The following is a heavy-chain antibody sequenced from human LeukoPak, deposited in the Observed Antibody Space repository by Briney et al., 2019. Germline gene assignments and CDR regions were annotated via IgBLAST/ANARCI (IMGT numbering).Heavy chain of an antibody. V-gene: IGHV3-23*01. CDR3: AKDKELRYFDWLFDLDY. Sequence: GGSLRLSCSVSGFTFISYSMTWVRQAPGKGLEWVSSISGNGDSTYYADSVKGRFTISRDNSKNTLYLQMSSLRAEDTAVYYCAKDKELRYFDWLFDLDYWGQGTLVTVSS. D-gene: IGHD3-9*01. J-gene: IGHJ4*02. CDR1: GFTFISYS. CDR2: ISGNGDST.